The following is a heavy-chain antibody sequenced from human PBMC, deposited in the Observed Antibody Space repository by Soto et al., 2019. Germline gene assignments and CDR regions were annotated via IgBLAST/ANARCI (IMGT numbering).Heavy chain of an antibody. CDR1: GFTFSRYD. CDR2: IGIGGDT. CDR3: ATLAGPRGV. Sequence: GGSLRLSCAASGFTFSRYDMHWVRQTTGKGLEWVSGIGIGGDTSYADSVKGRFIISRENAKNSVFLQMNSLRAGDTAVYYCATLAGPRGVRGKGTTVTVSS. D-gene: IGHD3-10*01. J-gene: IGHJ6*04. V-gene: IGHV3-13*01.